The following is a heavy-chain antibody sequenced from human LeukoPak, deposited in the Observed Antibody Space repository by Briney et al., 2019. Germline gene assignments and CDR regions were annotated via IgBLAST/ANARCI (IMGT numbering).Heavy chain of an antibody. Sequence: SETLSLTCTVSGGSISSYYWSWIRQPPGKGLEWTGYIYYSGSTNYNPSLKSRVTISVDTSKNQFSLKLSSVTAADTAVYYCARAGYGSGSPQRDWGQGTLVTVSS. CDR2: IYYSGST. V-gene: IGHV4-59*01. CDR3: ARAGYGSGSPQRD. J-gene: IGHJ4*02. D-gene: IGHD3-10*01. CDR1: GGSISSYY.